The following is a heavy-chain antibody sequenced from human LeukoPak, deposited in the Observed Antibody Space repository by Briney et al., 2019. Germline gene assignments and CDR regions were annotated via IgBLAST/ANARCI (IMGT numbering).Heavy chain of an antibody. CDR2: ISSSSSYI. Sequence: GGSLRLSCAASGFTFSDYYMSWIRQAPGKGLEWVSSISSSSSYIYYADSVKGRFTISRDNAKNSLYLQMNSLRAEDTALYYCAKSRGQYGDYLFYYYGMDVWGQGTTVTVSS. V-gene: IGHV3-11*03. CDR1: GFTFSDYY. D-gene: IGHD4-17*01. CDR3: AKSRGQYGDYLFYYYGMDV. J-gene: IGHJ6*02.